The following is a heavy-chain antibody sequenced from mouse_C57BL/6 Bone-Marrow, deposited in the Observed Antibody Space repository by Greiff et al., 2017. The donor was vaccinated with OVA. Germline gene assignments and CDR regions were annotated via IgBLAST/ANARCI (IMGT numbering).Heavy chain of an antibody. CDR3: ARQRNWGWYFDV. CDR1: GFTFSDYG. D-gene: IGHD4-1*01. Sequence: EVQVVESGGGLVQPGGSLKLSCAASGFTFSDYGMAWVRQAPRKGPEWVAFISNLAYSIYYADTVTGRFTISRENAKNTLYLEMSSLRSEDTAMYYCARQRNWGWYFDVWGTGTTVTVSS. CDR2: ISNLAYSI. J-gene: IGHJ1*03. V-gene: IGHV5-15*01.